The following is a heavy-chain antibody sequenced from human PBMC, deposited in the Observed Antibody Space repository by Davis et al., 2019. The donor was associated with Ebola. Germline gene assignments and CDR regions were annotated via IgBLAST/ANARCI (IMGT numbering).Heavy chain of an antibody. J-gene: IGHJ5*02. CDR3: VVDPNWQFGA. CDR1: GFSFDDHA. Sequence: SLKISCVVNGFSFDDHAMHWVRQAPGKGLEWVSHISWNGDYKRYADSVKGRFTISRDNSKNMVFLQMDNVRGEDTALYYCVVDPNWQFGAWGQGILVSVSS. CDR2: ISWNGDYK. D-gene: IGHD1-1*01. V-gene: IGHV3-9*01.